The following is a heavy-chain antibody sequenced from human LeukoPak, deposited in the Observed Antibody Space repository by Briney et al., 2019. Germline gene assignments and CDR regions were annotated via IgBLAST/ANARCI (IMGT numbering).Heavy chain of an antibody. CDR1: GGSFSGYY. CDR2: INHSGST. D-gene: IGHD5-24*01. CDR3: ATDGYTALDAFDI. J-gene: IGHJ3*02. V-gene: IGHV4-34*01. Sequence: SETLSLTCAVHGGSFSGYYWSWIRQPPGKGLEWIGEINHSGSTNYNPSLKSRVTISVDTSKNQFSLKLSSVTAADTAVYYCATDGYTALDAFDIWGQGTMVTVSS.